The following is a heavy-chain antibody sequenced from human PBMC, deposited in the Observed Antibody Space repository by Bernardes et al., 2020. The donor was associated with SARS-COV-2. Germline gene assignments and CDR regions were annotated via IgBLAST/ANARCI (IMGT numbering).Heavy chain of an antibody. J-gene: IGHJ5*02. CDR2: INHSGST. V-gene: IGHV4-34*01. D-gene: IGHD3-10*01. CDR1: GGSFSGYY. Sequence: SETLSLTCAVYGGSFSGYYWSWIRQPPGKGLEWIGEINHSGSTNYNPSLKSRVTISVDRSKNQFSLKLSSVTAADTAVYYCACGSGSYKFDPWGQGTLVTVSS. CDR3: ACGSGSYKFDP.